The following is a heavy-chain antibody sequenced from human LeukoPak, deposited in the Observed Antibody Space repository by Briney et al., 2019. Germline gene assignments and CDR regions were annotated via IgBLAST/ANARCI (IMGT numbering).Heavy chain of an antibody. D-gene: IGHD2-21*01. CDR3: AKSTPGPHCGGAGCPPTLTPFDT. Sequence: ASVKVSCKASGYTFTGYYMHWVRQAPGQGLEWMGWINPNSGGTNYAQKFQGRVTMTRDTSISTAYMELSRLRSDDTAVYYCAKSTPGPHCGGAGCPPTLTPFDTWGQGTLVTVSS. V-gene: IGHV1-2*02. CDR2: INPNSGGT. CDR1: GYTFTGYY. J-gene: IGHJ4*02.